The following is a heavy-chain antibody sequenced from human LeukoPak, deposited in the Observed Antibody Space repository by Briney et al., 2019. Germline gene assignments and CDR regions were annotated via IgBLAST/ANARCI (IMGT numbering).Heavy chain of an antibody. CDR2: IIPVFGTP. D-gene: IGHD3-22*01. Sequence: SVKVSCKVSGGIFSNYVISWVRQAPGHGLEWMGGIIPVFGTPNYAQKFRGRVTITTDESTSTAHMEMSSLRSEDTAVYYCARSHSPAYYAPFDYWGQGTLVTVSS. CDR1: GGIFSNYV. J-gene: IGHJ4*02. CDR3: ARSHSPAYYAPFDY. V-gene: IGHV1-69*05.